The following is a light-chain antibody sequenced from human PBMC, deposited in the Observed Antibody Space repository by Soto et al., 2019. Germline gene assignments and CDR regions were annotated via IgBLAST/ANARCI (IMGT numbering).Light chain of an antibody. Sequence: QSALTQPPSASGSPGQSVTISCTGTSSDVGGYNYVSWYQQHPGKAPKLMIYEVSKRPSGVPDRFSGSKSGNTTSLTVSGLQAEDEADYYFSSYAGSNNWVFGGGTKLTGL. CDR1: SSDVGGYNY. J-gene: IGLJ3*02. CDR2: EVS. V-gene: IGLV2-8*01. CDR3: SSYAGSNNWV.